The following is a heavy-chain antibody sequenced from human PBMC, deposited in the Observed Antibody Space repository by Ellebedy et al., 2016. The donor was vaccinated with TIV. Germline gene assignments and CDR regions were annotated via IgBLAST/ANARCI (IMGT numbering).Heavy chain of an antibody. J-gene: IGHJ3*02. CDR1: GFAINSNY. CDR2: IYTNGST. CDR3: ASETFIDVDLTVWGVFHI. V-gene: IGHV3-66*01. Sequence: GGSLRLSCAASGFAINSNYMSWVRQAPGKGLEWVSTIYTNGSTCYADSVRGRFTISRATSETTLYLQINGLKAEDTAVYFCASETFIDVDLTVWGVFHIWGQGTMVAVSS. D-gene: IGHD4-11*01.